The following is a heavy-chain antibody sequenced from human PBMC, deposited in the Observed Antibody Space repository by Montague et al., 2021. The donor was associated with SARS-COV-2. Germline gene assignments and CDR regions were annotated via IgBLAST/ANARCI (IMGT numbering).Heavy chain of an antibody. V-gene: IGHV4-59*08. J-gene: IGHJ1*01. CDR2: IYFSGST. Sequence: SETLSLTCTVSGDSMTDSYWSWIRQPPGKGLEYIGYIYFSGSTNYNPSLKSRLTISVDTSKNQFSLKLSSATAADTAVYFCTRLSLGWNTDWGQGTLVTVSS. CDR1: GDSMTDSY. D-gene: IGHD1-1*01. CDR3: TRLSLGWNTD.